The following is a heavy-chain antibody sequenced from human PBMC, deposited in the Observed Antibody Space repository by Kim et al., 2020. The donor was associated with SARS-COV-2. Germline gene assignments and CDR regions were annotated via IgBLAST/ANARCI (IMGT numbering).Heavy chain of an antibody. CDR3: ARARLGGPDY. Sequence: GGKNYAQKFQGRVTMTRDTSISTAYMGLSRLRSDDTAVYYCARARLGGPDYWGQGTLVTVSS. CDR2: GGK. D-gene: IGHD3-10*01. V-gene: IGHV1-2*02. J-gene: IGHJ4*02.